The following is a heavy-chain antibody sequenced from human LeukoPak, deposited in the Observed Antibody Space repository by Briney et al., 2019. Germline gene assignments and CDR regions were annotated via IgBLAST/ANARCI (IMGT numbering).Heavy chain of an antibody. Sequence: PSETLSLTCTVSGYSISSGYYWGWIRQPPGKGLEWIGSISHSGSTYYNPSLKSRVTISVDTSKNQFSLKLSSVTAADTAVYYCARVMDILTGFDYWGQGTLVTVSS. CDR2: ISHSGST. J-gene: IGHJ4*02. CDR3: ARVMDILTGFDY. D-gene: IGHD3-9*01. CDR1: GYSISSGYY. V-gene: IGHV4-38-2*02.